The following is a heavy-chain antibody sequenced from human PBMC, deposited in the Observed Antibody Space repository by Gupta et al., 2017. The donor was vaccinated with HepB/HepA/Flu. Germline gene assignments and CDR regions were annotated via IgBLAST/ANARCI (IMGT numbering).Heavy chain of an antibody. D-gene: IGHD3-16*01. J-gene: IGHJ6*03. CDR1: GFTFSSYA. Sequence: EVQLLVSGGGLVPPGGSLRLTCAASGFTFSSYAMSWARQAPGKGLEWVSAISGSGGSTYYADSVKGRFTISRDNSKNTLYLQMNSLRAEDTAVYYCAKARGYYYYYMDVWGKGTTVTVSS. V-gene: IGHV3-23*01. CDR2: ISGSGGST. CDR3: AKARGYYYYYMDV.